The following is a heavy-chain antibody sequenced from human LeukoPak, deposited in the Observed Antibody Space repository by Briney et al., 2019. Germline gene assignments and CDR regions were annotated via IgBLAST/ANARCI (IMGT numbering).Heavy chain of an antibody. CDR2: IYSGGET. V-gene: IGHV4-39*02. Sequence: SETLSLTCTVSGDSISSSHYYWGWIRQSPGKGLEWVGSIYSGGETHYNPSLNSRVTIFLDTSKNRFSLNLISVTATDTAVYYCVRDYSNFVQGDWGQGTLVTVSS. CDR3: VRDYSNFVQGD. J-gene: IGHJ4*02. CDR1: GDSISSSHYY. D-gene: IGHD4-11*01.